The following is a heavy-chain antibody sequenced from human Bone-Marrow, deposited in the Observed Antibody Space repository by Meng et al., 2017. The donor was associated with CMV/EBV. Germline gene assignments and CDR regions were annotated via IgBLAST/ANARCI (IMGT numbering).Heavy chain of an antibody. CDR2: IYYSGST. V-gene: IGHV4-59*01. J-gene: IGHJ4*02. Sequence: SETLSLTCTVSGGSISSYYWSWIRQPPGKGLEWIGYIYYSGSTNYNPSLKSRVTISVDTSKNQFSLKLSSVTAADTAVYYCARVFVRPRRGYYCDYWGQGNLVNVDS. CDR3: ARVFVRPRRGYYCDY. CDR1: GGSISSYY.